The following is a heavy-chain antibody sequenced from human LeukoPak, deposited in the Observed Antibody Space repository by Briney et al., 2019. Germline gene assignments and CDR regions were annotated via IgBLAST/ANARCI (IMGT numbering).Heavy chain of an antibody. CDR2: ISAYNGNT. J-gene: IGHJ4*02. D-gene: IGHD2-15*01. Sequence: ASVKVSCEASGYTFTSYGISWVRQALGQGLEWMGWISAYNGNTNYAQKLQGRVTMTTDTSTSTAYMELRSLRSDDTAVYYCARSHRDLGYCSGGSCGTWGQGTLVTVSS. V-gene: IGHV1-18*01. CDR1: GYTFTSYG. CDR3: ARSHRDLGYCSGGSCGT.